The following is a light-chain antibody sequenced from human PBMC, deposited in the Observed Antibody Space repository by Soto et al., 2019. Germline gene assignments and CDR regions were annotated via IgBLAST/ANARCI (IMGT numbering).Light chain of an antibody. CDR3: GAWDISLSAYV. Sequence: QSMLTQPPSLSAAPGQTVTISCSGRSSNIESNYVSWFQQPPGTAPNLLIYENNKRPSGIPDRFSASKSGTSATLVITGLQTGDEPDYFCGAWDISLSAYVFGTGTKLTVL. CDR2: ENN. J-gene: IGLJ1*01. V-gene: IGLV1-51*02. CDR1: SSNIESNY.